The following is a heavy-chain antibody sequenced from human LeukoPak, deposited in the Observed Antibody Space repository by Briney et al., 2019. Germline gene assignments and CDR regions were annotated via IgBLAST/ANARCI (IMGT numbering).Heavy chain of an antibody. Sequence: VKVSCKASGYTFTGYYMHWVRPAPGQGLEWMGWINPNSGGTNYAQKFQGRVTMTRDTSISTAYMELSRLRSDDTAVYYCARGWGLIWSGLTDPYYFDYWGQGTLVTVSS. J-gene: IGHJ4*02. D-gene: IGHD3-3*01. V-gene: IGHV1-2*02. CDR2: INPNSGGT. CDR1: GYTFTGYY. CDR3: ARGWGLIWSGLTDPYYFDY.